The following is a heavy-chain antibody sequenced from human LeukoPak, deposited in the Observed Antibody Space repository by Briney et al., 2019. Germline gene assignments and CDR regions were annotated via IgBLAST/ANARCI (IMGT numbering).Heavy chain of an antibody. V-gene: IGHV3-23*01. Sequence: QPGGTLRLSCAASGFTFSSYGMSWVRQAPGKGLEWVSAISGSGGSTYYADSVKGRFTISRDNSKNTVFLQINTLRTEDSGVYYYVKPNPTLTTSSVLGTWGQGTLVTVSS. CDR2: ISGSGGST. CDR3: VKPNPTLTTSSVLGT. J-gene: IGHJ5*02. CDR1: GFTFSSYG. D-gene: IGHD4-17*01.